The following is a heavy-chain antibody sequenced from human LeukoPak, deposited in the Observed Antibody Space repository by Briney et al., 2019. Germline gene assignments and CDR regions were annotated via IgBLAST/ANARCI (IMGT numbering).Heavy chain of an antibody. V-gene: IGHV3-15*01. J-gene: IGHJ5*02. CDR2: IKSKTDGGTT. Sequence: GGSLRLSCAASGFTFSNAWMSWVRQAPGKGLEWAGRIKSKTDGGTTEYAAPVKGRFTISRDDSKNTLYLQMNSLKSEDTAVYYCQLQWLPGRNWFDPWGQGTLVTVSS. D-gene: IGHD5-12*01. CDR3: QLQWLPGRNWFDP. CDR1: GFTFSNAW.